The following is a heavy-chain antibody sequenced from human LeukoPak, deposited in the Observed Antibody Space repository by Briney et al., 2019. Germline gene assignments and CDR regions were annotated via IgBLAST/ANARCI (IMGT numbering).Heavy chain of an antibody. CDR2: IYYSGST. CDR1: GGSISSYY. D-gene: IGHD6-6*01. V-gene: IGHV4-59*01. Sequence: SETLSLTCTVSGGSISSYYWSWIRQPPGKGLEWIGYIYYSGSTNYNPSLKSRVTISVDTSKNQLSLKLSSVTAADTAVYYCARSDSSSRYYFDYWGQGTLVTVSS. J-gene: IGHJ4*02. CDR3: ARSDSSSRYYFDY.